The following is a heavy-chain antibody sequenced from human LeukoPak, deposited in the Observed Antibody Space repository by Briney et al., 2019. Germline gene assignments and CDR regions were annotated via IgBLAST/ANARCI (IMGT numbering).Heavy chain of an antibody. V-gene: IGHV1-2*02. CDR1: GYTFTGYY. J-gene: IGHJ4*02. D-gene: IGHD3-3*01. CDR3: ARDGLEWLFHRSFEGFPDY. Sequence: ASVKVSCKASGYTFTGYYMHWVRQAPGQGLEWMGWINPTSGGTNYAQKFQGRVTMTRDTSISTAYMELSRLRSDDTAVYYCARDGLEWLFHRSFEGFPDYWGQGTLVTVSS. CDR2: INPTSGGT.